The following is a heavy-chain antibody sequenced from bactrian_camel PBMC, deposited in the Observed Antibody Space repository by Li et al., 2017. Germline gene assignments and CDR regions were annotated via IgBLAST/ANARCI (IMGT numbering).Heavy chain of an antibody. V-gene: IGHV3S14*01. CDR1: GQSFTGYC. CDR3: AAGYQGGLVLRVEEYKY. D-gene: IGHD5*01. Sequence: HVQLVESGGGSVQAGGSLRLSCAPSGQSFTGYCMAWFRQAPGEERKAVASLDSDGTTSYADSVKGRFTIAEDNAKKTVYLVMNRLKPDDTAMYYCAAGYQGGLVLRVEEYKYWGQGTQVTVS. J-gene: IGHJ4*01. CDR2: LDSDGTTS.